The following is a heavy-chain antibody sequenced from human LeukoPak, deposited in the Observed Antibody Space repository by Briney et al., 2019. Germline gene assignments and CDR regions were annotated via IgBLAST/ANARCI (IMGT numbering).Heavy chain of an antibody. Sequence: GSSVKVSCNASGYTFTGYYLQWVRQAPAQGVEWMGWFNPNSGGTNYAQRFQGRVTMTRDTSISTAYMELSRLTSDDTAVYYCARRGYSSVYAPFDAWDQGTLVTVSS. CDR2: FNPNSGGT. J-gene: IGHJ5*02. D-gene: IGHD5/OR15-5a*01. CDR3: ARRGYSSVYAPFDA. CDR1: GYTFTGYY. V-gene: IGHV1-2*02.